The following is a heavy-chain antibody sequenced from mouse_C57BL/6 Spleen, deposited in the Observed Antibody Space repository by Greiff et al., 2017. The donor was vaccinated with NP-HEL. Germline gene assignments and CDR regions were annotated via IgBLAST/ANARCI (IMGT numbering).Heavy chain of an antibody. CDR2: IRSKSSNYAT. CDR3: VRGGYYSNYLWYFDV. Sequence: EVKVEESGGGLVQPKGSLKLSCAASGFTFTTYAMHWVRQAPGKGLEWVARIRSKSSNYATYYADSVKDRFTISRDDSQSMLYLQMNNLKTEDTAMYYCVRGGYYSNYLWYFDVWGTGTTVTVSS. D-gene: IGHD2-5*01. CDR1: GFTFTTYA. V-gene: IGHV10-3*01. J-gene: IGHJ1*03.